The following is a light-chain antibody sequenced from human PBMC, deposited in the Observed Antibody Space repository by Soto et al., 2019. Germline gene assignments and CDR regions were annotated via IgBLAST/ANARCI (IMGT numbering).Light chain of an antibody. CDR1: QNITNN. Sequence: DIQMTQSPSSLSASVGDRVTITCQASQNITNNLSWYQQKPGKAPNLLIYHASKLAKGVTSRFSGSGSGTDFSFIITSLQREDLATYYCQQYYGLPPLTFGQATRME. J-gene: IGKJ5*01. CDR3: QQYYGLPPLT. CDR2: HAS. V-gene: IGKV1-33*01.